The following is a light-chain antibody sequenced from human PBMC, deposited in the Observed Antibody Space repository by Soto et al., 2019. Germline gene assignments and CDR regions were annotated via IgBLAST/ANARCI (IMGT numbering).Light chain of an antibody. J-gene: IGKJ1*01. CDR2: VAS. CDR3: QQSYGTPIT. Sequence: DIQMTQSPSSLSASVGDRVTITCRAGQSISSYLNCYQQKPGKAPNLLIYVASSLQSEVPSRFSGSGSGTDFTLTITSLQPEDFATYYCQQSYGTPITFCQGTKVDIK. V-gene: IGKV1-39*01. CDR1: QSISSY.